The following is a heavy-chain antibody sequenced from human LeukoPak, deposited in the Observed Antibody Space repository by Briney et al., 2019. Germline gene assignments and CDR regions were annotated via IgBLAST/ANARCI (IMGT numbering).Heavy chain of an antibody. Sequence: ASVKVSCKASGYTFTSYAMHWVRQAPGQRLEWMGWINAGNGNTKYSQKFQGRVTITRDTSASTAYMELSSLRSEDTAVYYCARDTVDYIAAAGNFDYWGQGTLVTGSP. CDR2: INAGNGNT. J-gene: IGHJ4*02. D-gene: IGHD6-13*01. CDR3: ARDTVDYIAAAGNFDY. V-gene: IGHV1-3*01. CDR1: GYTFTSYA.